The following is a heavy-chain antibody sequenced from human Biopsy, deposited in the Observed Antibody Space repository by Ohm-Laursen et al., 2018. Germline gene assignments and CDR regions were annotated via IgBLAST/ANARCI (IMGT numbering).Heavy chain of an antibody. Sequence: VKVSCKAPVGTFSNYVVNWVRQAPGQGLEWLGGNIPILGTGNYAQKFQDRVTVAADTSTSTATMELRSLRSDDTAVYYCATKLAGYFHHWGQGTLVIVSS. J-gene: IGHJ1*01. CDR2: NIPILGTG. V-gene: IGHV1-69*06. CDR3: ATKLAGYFHH. CDR1: VGTFSNYV.